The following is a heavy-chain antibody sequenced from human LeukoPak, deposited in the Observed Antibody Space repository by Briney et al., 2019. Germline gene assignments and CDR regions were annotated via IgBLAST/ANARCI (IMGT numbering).Heavy chain of an antibody. Sequence: ASVKVSCKASGYTFTGYYMHWVRQAPGQGLEWMGWINPNSGGTNYAQKFQGRVTMTRDTSISTVFMELSRLRSDDTAVYYCARELGGSGSYLLSWGQGTLVTVSS. CDR2: INPNSGGT. CDR1: GYTFTGYY. V-gene: IGHV1-2*02. J-gene: IGHJ4*02. CDR3: ARELGGSGSYLLS. D-gene: IGHD3-10*01.